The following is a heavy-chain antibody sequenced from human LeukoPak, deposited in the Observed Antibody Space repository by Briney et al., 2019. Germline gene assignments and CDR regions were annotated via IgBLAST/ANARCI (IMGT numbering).Heavy chain of an antibody. CDR3: AKRFRVGVPDAFDI. CDR1: GFTFSDYY. CDR2: ISSSGSTI. J-gene: IGHJ3*02. V-gene: IGHV3-11*01. Sequence: GGSLRLSCAASGFTFSDYYMSWIRQAPGKGLEWVSYISSSGSTIYYADSVKGRFTISRDNSKNTLYLQTNSLRAEDTAVYYCAKRFRVGVPDAFDIWGQRTMVTVSS. D-gene: IGHD1-26*01.